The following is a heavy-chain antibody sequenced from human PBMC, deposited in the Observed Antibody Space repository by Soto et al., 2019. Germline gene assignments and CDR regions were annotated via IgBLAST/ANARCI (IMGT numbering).Heavy chain of an antibody. CDR1: GYTFTSYG. Sequence: QVPLVQSGAEVKKPGASVKVSCKASGYTFTSYGISWVRQAPGQGLEWMGWISAYNGNTNYEKKLQGRVTMTTDTSWSTVYMELRSLRSDDTAVYYCARDSSSWYWGWFDPWGQGTLVNVSS. CDR2: ISAYNGNT. CDR3: ARDSSSWYWGWFDP. V-gene: IGHV1-18*01. D-gene: IGHD6-13*01. J-gene: IGHJ5*02.